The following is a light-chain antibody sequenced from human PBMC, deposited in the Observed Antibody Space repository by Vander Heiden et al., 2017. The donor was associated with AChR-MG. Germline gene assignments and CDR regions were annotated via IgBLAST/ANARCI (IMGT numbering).Light chain of an antibody. Sequence: DIQMTQSPSSLSASVGDRVTITCRASQSITTFLNWYQQKPGKAPNLLIYGAFSLQSGVPSRFSGIGSGTDFTLTVSRLQPEDFATYYCQQRDSTPWTFGQRTKVEI. J-gene: IGKJ1*01. CDR3: QQRDSTPWT. CDR2: GAF. CDR1: QSITTF. V-gene: IGKV1-39*01.